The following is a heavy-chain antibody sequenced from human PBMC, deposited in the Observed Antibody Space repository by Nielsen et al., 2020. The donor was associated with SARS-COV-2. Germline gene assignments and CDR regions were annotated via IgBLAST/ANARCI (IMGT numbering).Heavy chain of an antibody. Sequence: GESLKISCAASGFTFSDYSMSWVRQVPGKGLEWVADIKPDGSEKVYVDSVKGRFTISRDNAKNSMSLQMNSLRAEDTAIYYCAKMSPPGIAVGTAEYFQHWGQGTLVTVSS. V-gene: IGHV3-7*03. D-gene: IGHD6-19*01. CDR1: GFTFSDYS. CDR3: AKMSPPGIAVGTAEYFQH. CDR2: IKPDGSEK. J-gene: IGHJ1*01.